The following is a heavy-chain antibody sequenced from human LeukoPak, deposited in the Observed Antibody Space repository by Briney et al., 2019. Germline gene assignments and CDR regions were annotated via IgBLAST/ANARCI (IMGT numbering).Heavy chain of an antibody. D-gene: IGHD2-8*01. CDR2: ISAYNGNT. Sequence: ASVKGSFKCSVYTFTSYVISWVRQARGQGLEWMGWISAYNGNTNYAQKLQGRVTMTTDTSTSTAYMELRSLRSADTAVYYCAREEYCTNGVCYTLDYWGQGTLVTVSS. J-gene: IGHJ4*02. CDR3: AREEYCTNGVCYTLDY. V-gene: IGHV1-18*01. CDR1: VYTFTSYV.